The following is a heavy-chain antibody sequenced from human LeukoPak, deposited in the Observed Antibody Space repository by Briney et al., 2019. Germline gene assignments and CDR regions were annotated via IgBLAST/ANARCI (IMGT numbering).Heavy chain of an antibody. CDR3: ARGWVVPAAITLDYYYYMDV. D-gene: IGHD2-2*02. V-gene: IGHV1-69*05. CDR1: GGTFSSYA. Sequence: SVKVSCKASGGTFSSYAISWVRQAPGQGLEWMGGIIPIFGTANYAQKFQGRVTITTDESTSTAYMELSSLRSEDTAVYYCARGWVVPAAITLDYYYYMDVWGKGTTVTVSS. CDR2: IIPIFGTA. J-gene: IGHJ6*03.